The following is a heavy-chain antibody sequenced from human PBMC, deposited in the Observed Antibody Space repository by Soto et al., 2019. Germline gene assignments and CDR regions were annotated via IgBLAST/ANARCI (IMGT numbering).Heavy chain of an antibody. D-gene: IGHD3-3*01. CDR1: GNTFTNYY. CDR2: INPSGGST. V-gene: IGHV1-46*01. CDR3: ARGIRFLEWLSLWFVP. Sequence: QVQLVQSGAEVKKPGASVKVSCKASGNTFTNYYMHWVQQGPGQGLEWMGIINPSGGSTSYAQKFQGRVTMTRDKSTSTVYMELSSLRSEETAVYYCARGIRFLEWLSLWFVPWGQGTLVTVSS. J-gene: IGHJ5*02.